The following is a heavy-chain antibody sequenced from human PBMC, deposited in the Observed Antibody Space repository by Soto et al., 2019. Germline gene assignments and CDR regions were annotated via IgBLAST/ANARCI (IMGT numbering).Heavy chain of an antibody. V-gene: IGHV4-34*01. CDR3: ARGKTYCTGGSCYEQFDY. J-gene: IGHJ4*02. CDR1: GGSFSDYY. CDR2: INHSGST. D-gene: IGHD2-15*01. Sequence: TLSLTCAVYGGSFSDYYWSWIRQPPGKGLEWIGQINHSGSTNYNPSLKSRVTISIDTSKNQFSLKLNSVTAADTAVYYCARGKTYCTGGSCYEQFDYWGQGTLVTVSS.